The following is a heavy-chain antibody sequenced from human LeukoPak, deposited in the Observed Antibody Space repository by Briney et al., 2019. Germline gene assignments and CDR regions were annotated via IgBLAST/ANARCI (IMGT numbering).Heavy chain of an antibody. V-gene: IGHV1-18*01. CDR2: ISAYNGDT. J-gene: IGHJ4*02. CDR3: ASQGSVTTGFDY. D-gene: IGHD4-17*01. Sequence: ASVKVSCKASGYTFTSYGINWVRQAPGQGLEWMGWISAYNGDTNSAQKLQGRVTMTTDTSTSTAYMELRSLRSDDTAVYYCASQGSVTTGFDYWGQGTLVTVSS. CDR1: GYTFTSYG.